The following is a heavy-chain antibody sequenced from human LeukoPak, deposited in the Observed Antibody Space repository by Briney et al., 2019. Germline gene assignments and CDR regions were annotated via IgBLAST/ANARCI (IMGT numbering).Heavy chain of an antibody. CDR1: GYTFTSYD. D-gene: IGHD5-18*01. CDR3: ARHPPGGYSYQKGNWFDP. J-gene: IGHJ5*02. V-gene: IGHV1-8*01. CDR2: MNPNSGNT. Sequence: ASVKVSCKASGYTFTSYDINWVRQATGQGLEWMGWMNPNSGNTGYAQKFQGRVTMTRNTSISKAYMELSSLRSEDTAVYYCARHPPGGYSYQKGNWFDPWGQGTLVTVSS.